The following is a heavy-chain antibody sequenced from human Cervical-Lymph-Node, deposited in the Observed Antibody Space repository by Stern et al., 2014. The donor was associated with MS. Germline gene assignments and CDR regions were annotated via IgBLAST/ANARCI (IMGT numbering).Heavy chain of an antibody. Sequence: EVQLVESGGGLVQPGGSLRLSCAASGFTVSTNYMSWVRQAPGKGLEWVSALYSGGSTYYEDSVKGRFTISRDNSKNTLYLQMNSLRAEDTAVYYCARDGYRSYGMDVWGQGTTVTVSS. J-gene: IGHJ6*02. D-gene: IGHD5-24*01. V-gene: IGHV3-66*02. CDR2: LYSGGST. CDR3: ARDGYRSYGMDV. CDR1: GFTVSTNY.